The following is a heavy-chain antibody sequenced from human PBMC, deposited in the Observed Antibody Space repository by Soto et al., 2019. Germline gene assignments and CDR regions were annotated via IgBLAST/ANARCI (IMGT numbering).Heavy chain of an antibody. CDR2: IYWDDDQ. D-gene: IGHD4-17*01. CDR3: AHAGDYDLLSFDH. V-gene: IGHV2-5*02. J-gene: IGHJ4*02. CDR1: GFSLTTTSMG. Sequence: SGPTLVNPAQTLTLTCAFSGFSLTTTSMGVAWIRQPPGKALEWLALIYWDDDQRYSPSLKDRLTISKDTSRSRVVLTISNMNPEDTGTYFCAHAGDYDLLSFDHWGPGTLVTVSS.